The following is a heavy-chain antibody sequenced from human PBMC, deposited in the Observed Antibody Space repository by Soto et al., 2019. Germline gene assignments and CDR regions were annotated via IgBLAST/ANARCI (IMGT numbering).Heavy chain of an antibody. V-gene: IGHV4-61*08. J-gene: IGHJ4*02. Sequence: PSETLSLTCTVSGGSISSGGYYWSWIRQHPGKGLEWIGYIYYSGSTNYNPSLKSRVTISVDTSKNQFSLKLSSVTAADTAVYYCARHRDSSGWYLDYFDYWGQGTLVTVSS. CDR2: IYYSGST. D-gene: IGHD6-19*01. CDR3: ARHRDSSGWYLDYFDY. CDR1: GGSISSGGYY.